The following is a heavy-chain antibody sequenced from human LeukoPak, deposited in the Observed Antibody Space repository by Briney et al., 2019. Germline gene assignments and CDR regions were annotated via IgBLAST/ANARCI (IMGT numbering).Heavy chain of an antibody. CDR1: GGSISGCTFY. D-gene: IGHD3-10*01. CDR3: ARHYGP. Sequence: PSETLSLTCTVSGGSISGCTFYWGWIRQPPGKGLEWIGSIYYIGSAYYNPSLKRRVTISVDTSKNQSSLKLNSVSATDPAVYYCARHYGPWGQGTLVTVSS. J-gene: IGHJ4*02. V-gene: IGHV4-39*01. CDR2: IYYIGSA.